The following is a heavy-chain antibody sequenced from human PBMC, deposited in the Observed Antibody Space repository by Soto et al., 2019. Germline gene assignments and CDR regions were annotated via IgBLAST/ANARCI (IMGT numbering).Heavy chain of an antibody. J-gene: IGHJ4*02. Sequence: EVQLVESGGGLVQPGGSLRLSCVGSGFTFSDHRIHWVRQAPGKGLVWVSRIHSGGSITAYADSVKGRFTISRDDAKNTVYLQMNSLRAEDTAVYYCTRSVGWYDYWGQGTLVTGSS. CDR2: IHSGGSIT. CDR1: GFTFSDHR. CDR3: TRSVGWYDY. D-gene: IGHD6-19*01. V-gene: IGHV3-74*01.